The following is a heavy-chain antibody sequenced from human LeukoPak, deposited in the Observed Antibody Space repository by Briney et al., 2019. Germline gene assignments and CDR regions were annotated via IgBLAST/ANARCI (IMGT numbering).Heavy chain of an antibody. D-gene: IGHD3-3*01. J-gene: IGHJ6*02. CDR2: ISYDGSNK. V-gene: IGHV3-30*18. CDR3: AKRAPPTVGDYYYGMDV. Sequence: GGSLRLSCAASGFTFSSYGVHWVRQAPGKGLEWVAVISYDGSNKYYADSVKGRFTISRDNSKNTLYLQMNSLRAEDTAVYYCAKRAPPTVGDYYYGMDVWGQGTTVTVSS. CDR1: GFTFSSYG.